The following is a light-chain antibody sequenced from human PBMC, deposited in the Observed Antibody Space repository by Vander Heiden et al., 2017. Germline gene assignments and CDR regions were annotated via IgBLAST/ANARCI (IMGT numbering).Light chain of an antibody. CDR1: QSVSSSY. V-gene: IGKV3-20*01. CDR3: QQYGSSPLT. CDR2: GAS. J-gene: IGKJ4*02. Sequence: ENVFAQSPGTLSLSPGERATLSCRASQSVSSSYLAWYQQKPGQAPRLLIYGASSRATGIPDRFSGSGSGTDFTLTISRLEPEDFAVYYCQQYGSSPLTFGGGTKVEIK.